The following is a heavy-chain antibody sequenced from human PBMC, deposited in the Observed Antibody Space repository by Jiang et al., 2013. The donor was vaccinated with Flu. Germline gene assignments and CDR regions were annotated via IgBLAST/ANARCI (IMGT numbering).Heavy chain of an antibody. CDR2: INPNSGGT. V-gene: IGHV1-2*02. CDR1: GFTFTSSA. CDR3: ARDPPSREMATIMGDYDY. Sequence: GAEVKKPGTSVKVSCKASGFTFTSSAVQWVRQAPGQGLEWMGYINPNSGGTNYAQKFQGRVTMTRDTSISLVYMELSRLGSDDTAVYYCARDPPSREMATIMGDYDYWGQGTLVTVSS. D-gene: IGHD5-24*01. J-gene: IGHJ4*02.